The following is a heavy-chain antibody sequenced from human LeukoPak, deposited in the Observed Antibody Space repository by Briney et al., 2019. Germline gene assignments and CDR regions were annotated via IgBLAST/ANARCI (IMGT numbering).Heavy chain of an antibody. CDR3: ARGPQEMAIIFPDFDY. D-gene: IGHD5-24*01. Sequence: ASVKVSCKASGYTFTRYYMHWVRQAPGQGLEWMGMINPSGGDTTYAQSLQGRVTMTTDTSTSTAYMELRSLRSDDTAVYYCARGPQEMAIIFPDFDYWGQGTLVTVSS. CDR2: INPSGGDT. CDR1: GYTFTRYY. V-gene: IGHV1-46*01. J-gene: IGHJ4*02.